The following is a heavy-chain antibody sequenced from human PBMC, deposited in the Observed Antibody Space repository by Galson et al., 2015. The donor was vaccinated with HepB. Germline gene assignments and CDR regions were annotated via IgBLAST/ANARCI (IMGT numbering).Heavy chain of an antibody. Sequence: SVKVSCKASGYAFISYYIHWVRQAPGQGLVWMAIINPSGGSTSYAQKFQGRVTMTRDTSTSTLYMELSSLRSEDTAVYYCARGRHYGSETYDDHLINNYYYYGMAVWGQGTTVSVSS. CDR3: ARGRHYGSETYDDHLINNYYYYGMAV. D-gene: IGHD3-10*01. CDR1: GYAFISYY. J-gene: IGHJ6*02. V-gene: IGHV1-46*03. CDR2: INPSGGST.